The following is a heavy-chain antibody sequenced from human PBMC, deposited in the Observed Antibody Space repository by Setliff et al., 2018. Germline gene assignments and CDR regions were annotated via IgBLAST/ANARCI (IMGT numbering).Heavy chain of an antibody. V-gene: IGHV1-18*01. D-gene: IGHD3-22*01. CDR2: ISAYNGNT. J-gene: IGHJ5*02. Sequence: GASVKVSCKASGYTFTSYAFSWVRQAPGQGLEWMGWISAYNGNTNYAQRFQGRVTMTTDTSTSTAYMELSSLRSEDTAVYYCARGPYNIYDRSGYGFTNWFDPWGQGILVTVSS. CDR1: GYTFTSYA. CDR3: ARGPYNIYDRSGYGFTNWFDP.